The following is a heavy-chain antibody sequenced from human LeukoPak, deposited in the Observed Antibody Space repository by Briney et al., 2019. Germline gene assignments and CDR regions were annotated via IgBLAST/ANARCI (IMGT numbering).Heavy chain of an antibody. Sequence: GESLRISCKCSGYSFNNYWIGWVRQMPGKGLEWMGMIYPDDSDTRYSPSFEGQVIISGDKSISTAYLQWSSLKASDTAMYYCPRHGRGVAARPNYFDYWGQGTLVTVSS. CDR1: GYSFNNYW. D-gene: IGHD6-6*01. V-gene: IGHV5-51*01. J-gene: IGHJ4*02. CDR2: IYPDDSDT. CDR3: PRHGRGVAARPNYFDY.